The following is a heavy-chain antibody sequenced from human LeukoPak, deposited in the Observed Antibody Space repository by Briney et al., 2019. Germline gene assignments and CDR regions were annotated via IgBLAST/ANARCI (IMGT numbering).Heavy chain of an antibody. CDR3: ARATQTGWFDP. CDR1: GFTFSSYA. D-gene: IGHD1-1*01. V-gene: IGHV3-23*01. Sequence: GGSLRLSCAASGFTFSSYAMSWVRQAPGKGLEWVSAISGSGGSTYYADSVKGRFTISRDNAKNSLYLQMNSLRAEDTAVYYCARATQTGWFDPWGQGTLVTVSS. J-gene: IGHJ5*02. CDR2: ISGSGGST.